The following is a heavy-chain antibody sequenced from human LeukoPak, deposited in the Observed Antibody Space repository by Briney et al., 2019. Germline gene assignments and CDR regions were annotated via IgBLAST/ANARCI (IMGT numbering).Heavy chain of an antibody. CDR3: AKDWSGNYNWSDP. Sequence: GGTLRLSCAASGFTFSSYGMSWVRQAPGKGLEWVSVISGSGGTTYYADSVKGRFIISRDNSKNTLFLQMNSLRAEDTAVYYCAKDWSGNYNWSDPWGQGTLVTVSS. J-gene: IGHJ5*02. CDR1: GFTFSSYG. CDR2: ISGSGGTT. D-gene: IGHD3-3*01. V-gene: IGHV3-23*01.